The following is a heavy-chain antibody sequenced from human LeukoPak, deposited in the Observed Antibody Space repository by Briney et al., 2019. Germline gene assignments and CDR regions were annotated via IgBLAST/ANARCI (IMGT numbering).Heavy chain of an antibody. V-gene: IGHV4-4*07. J-gene: IGHJ6*03. CDR3: ARLHYDSYYYYYMDV. D-gene: IGHD3-16*01. CDR2: IYTSGST. Sequence: SETLSLTCTVSGGSMSTYYWSWIRQPAGKGLEWIGRIYTSGSTNYNPSLKSRVTMSVDMSKNQFSLKLSSVTAADTAVYYCARLHYDSYYYYYMDVWGTGTTVTISS. CDR1: GGSMSTYY.